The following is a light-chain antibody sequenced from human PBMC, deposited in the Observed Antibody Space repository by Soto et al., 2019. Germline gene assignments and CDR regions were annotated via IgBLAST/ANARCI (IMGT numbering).Light chain of an antibody. CDR2: YKSDSDK. J-gene: IGLJ3*02. Sequence: QPVLTQPSSLSASPGASASLTCTLRSGINVGTYTIYWYQQKPGSPPQFVLNYKSDSDKQQGSGVPSRFSGSKDASANAGILLISGLQSEDEADYYCMIWHSSAWVFGGGTQLTVL. V-gene: IGLV5-45*03. CDR3: MIWHSSAWV. CDR1: SGINVGTYT.